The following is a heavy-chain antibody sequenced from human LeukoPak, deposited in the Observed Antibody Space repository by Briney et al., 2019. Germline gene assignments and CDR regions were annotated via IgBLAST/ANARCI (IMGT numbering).Heavy chain of an antibody. D-gene: IGHD4-23*01. CDR1: GNYW. J-gene: IGHJ4*02. V-gene: IGHV3-74*01. CDR3: AKPTGGATVVTHVGY. CDR2: INSDGSWT. Sequence: AGGSLRLSCAASGNYWMHWVRQAPGKGLVWVSHINSDGSWTSYADSVKGRFTISRDNSKNTLYLQMSSLKDEDTAVYYCAKPTGGATVVTHVGYWGQGTLVTVSS.